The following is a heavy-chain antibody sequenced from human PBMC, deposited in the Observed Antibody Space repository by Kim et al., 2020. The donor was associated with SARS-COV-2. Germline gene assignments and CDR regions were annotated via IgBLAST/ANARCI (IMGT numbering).Heavy chain of an antibody. D-gene: IGHD5-12*01. CDR3: ARTPMSNIVTFAFDI. J-gene: IGHJ3*02. CDR1: GGSTSDYY. V-gene: IGHV4-59*08. CDR2: IFSSGST. Sequence: SETLSLTCSVSGGSTSDYYWSWIRQPPGKGLDWLGYIFSSGSTNYNPSLKSRLTISLETSNKQVSLRLSSVTAADTALYFCARTPMSNIVTFAFDIWGQGTMITVSS.